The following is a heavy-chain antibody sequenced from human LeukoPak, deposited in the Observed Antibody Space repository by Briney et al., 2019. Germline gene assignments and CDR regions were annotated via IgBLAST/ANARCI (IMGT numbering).Heavy chain of an antibody. J-gene: IGHJ4*02. CDR1: GGTFSSYA. CDR2: IIASPEMT. CDR3: ARSSMVRRIHFDY. Sequence: GSSVKVSCKASGGTFSSYAISWVRQAPGQGLEWMGNIIASPEMTNYAQKFQGRVTITADTSTSTAYMELSSLRSEDTAVYYCARSSMVRRIHFDYWGQGTLVTVSS. D-gene: IGHD3-10*01. V-gene: IGHV1-69*04.